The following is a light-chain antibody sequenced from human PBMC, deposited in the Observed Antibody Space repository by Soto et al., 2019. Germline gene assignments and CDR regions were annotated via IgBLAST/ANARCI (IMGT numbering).Light chain of an antibody. CDR1: QSVSSY. CDR3: QQRSNWPLT. V-gene: IGKV3-11*01. J-gene: IGKJ4*01. Sequence: EIVLTQSPATLSLSPGEIATLSCRASQSVSSYLTWYQQKPGQAPRLLIYDATNRATGTPARFSGSGSGTDFTLTISSLEPEDFAVYYCQQRSNWPLTFGGGTKVEIK. CDR2: DAT.